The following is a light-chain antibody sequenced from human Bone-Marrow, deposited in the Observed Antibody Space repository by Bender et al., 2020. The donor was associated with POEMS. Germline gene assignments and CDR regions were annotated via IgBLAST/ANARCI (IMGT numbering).Light chain of an antibody. V-gene: IGLV1-44*01. J-gene: IGLJ3*02. CDR3: ASWDDTVTGPV. CDR2: GTN. CDR1: SSNIVSKT. Sequence: QSVLTQPPSASGTPGQRVTISCSGSSSNIVSKTVNWYQVLPGTAPKLLIYGTNQRPSGVPQRFSGSKSGTSASLAISGLQSEDEADYYCASWDDTVTGPVFGGGTKLTVL.